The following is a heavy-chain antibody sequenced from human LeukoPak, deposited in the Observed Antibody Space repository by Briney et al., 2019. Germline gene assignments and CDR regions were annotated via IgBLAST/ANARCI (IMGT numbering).Heavy chain of an antibody. J-gene: IGHJ3*01. Sequence: GGSLRLSCAASGFTFSTYWMHWVRQVPGKGLVWVSRINSDGSITTYADSVKGRFTISRDNANNTLYLQMNSLRVEDTAVYYCAGGISATGGGWGQGTMVTVSS. V-gene: IGHV3-74*01. CDR2: INSDGSIT. D-gene: IGHD6-13*01. CDR1: GFTFSTYW. CDR3: AGGISATGGG.